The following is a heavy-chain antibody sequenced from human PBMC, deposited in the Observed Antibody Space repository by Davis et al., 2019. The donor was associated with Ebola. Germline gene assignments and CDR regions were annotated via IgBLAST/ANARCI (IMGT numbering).Heavy chain of an antibody. CDR3: ARVIDGDFYYYGMDV. V-gene: IGHV1-18*01. CDR1: GYTFTSYA. CDR2: ISAYNGNT. Sequence: AASVKVSCKASGYTFTSYAMHWVRQAPGQRLEWMGWISAYNGNTNYAQKLQGRVTMTTDTSTSTAYMELRSLRSDDTAVYYCARVIDGDFYYYGMDVWGQGTTVTVSS. D-gene: IGHD4-17*01. J-gene: IGHJ6*02.